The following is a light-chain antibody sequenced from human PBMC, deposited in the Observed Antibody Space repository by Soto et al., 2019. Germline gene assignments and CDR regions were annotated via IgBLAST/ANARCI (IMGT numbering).Light chain of an antibody. CDR3: QQRSNWWT. CDR2: DAS. V-gene: IGKV3-11*01. CDR1: QSVSSY. J-gene: IGKJ1*01. Sequence: EIVLTQSPATLSLSPGERATLSCRASQSVSSYLAWYQQKPGQAPRRLIYDASNRATGIPARFSGSGSGTDFPLTISRLEPEDFAVYYCQQRSNWWTFGQGTKVEIK.